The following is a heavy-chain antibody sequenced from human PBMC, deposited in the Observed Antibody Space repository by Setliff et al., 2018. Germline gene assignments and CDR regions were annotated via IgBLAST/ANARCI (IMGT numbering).Heavy chain of an antibody. Sequence: GASVKVSCKASGATFSSHGISWVRQAPGQGLEWMGGTIPMFGTTGYAQKFQGRLAIITGESTNTAFMQLSSLRSDDTAVYYCVREGVDSRSSTDYRYYMDVWGKGTTVTVSS. D-gene: IGHD3-22*01. CDR2: TIPMFGTT. V-gene: IGHV1-69*05. CDR1: GATFSSHG. J-gene: IGHJ6*03. CDR3: VREGVDSRSSTDYRYYMDV.